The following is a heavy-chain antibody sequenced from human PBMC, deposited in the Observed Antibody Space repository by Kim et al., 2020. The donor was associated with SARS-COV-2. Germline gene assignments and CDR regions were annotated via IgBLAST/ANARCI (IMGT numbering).Heavy chain of an antibody. CDR2: IDSDGSST. CDR1: GFTFSRHW. J-gene: IGHJ6*02. D-gene: IGHD1-20*01. CDR3: ATITGMDV. Sequence: GGSLRLSCAASGFTFSRHWMHWVRQGPGKGLVWVSRIDSDGSSTSYADSVKGRFTVSRDNAKNTLYLQMNSLRVEDTAVYYCATITGMDVWGQGTTVTVSS. V-gene: IGHV3-74*01.